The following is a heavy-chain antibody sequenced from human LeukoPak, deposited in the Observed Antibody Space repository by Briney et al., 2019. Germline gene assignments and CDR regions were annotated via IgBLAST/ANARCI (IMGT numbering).Heavy chain of an antibody. CDR1: GFSLSTTGVG. CDR2: IYWYDGK. Sequence: SGPTLVKPTQTLTLTCTFSGFSLSTTGVGVGWIRQPPGKALEWLALIYWYDGKRYSPSLESRLTITKDNSKNQVVLTITTMDPVDTATYYCAHSTTYGSGSYGYGYWGQGTLVTVSS. J-gene: IGHJ4*02. D-gene: IGHD3-10*01. V-gene: IGHV2-5*01. CDR3: AHSTTYGSGSYGYGY.